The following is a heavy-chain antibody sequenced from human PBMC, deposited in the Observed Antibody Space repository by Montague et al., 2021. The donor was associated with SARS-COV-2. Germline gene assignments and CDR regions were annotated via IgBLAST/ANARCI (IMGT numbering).Heavy chain of an antibody. Sequence: CAISGDSVSRNDIAWNWFRQSPSRGLEWLGRTFYRSEWNYPYADXXKSRITIDPDTSKNQVSLQLRSVTPEDTAVYFCARVRHPGWGMDVWGQGTTVTVSS. V-gene: IGHV6-1*01. CDR1: GDSVSRNDIA. J-gene: IGHJ6*02. CDR2: TFYRSEWNY. D-gene: IGHD1-26*01. CDR3: ARVRHPGWGMDV.